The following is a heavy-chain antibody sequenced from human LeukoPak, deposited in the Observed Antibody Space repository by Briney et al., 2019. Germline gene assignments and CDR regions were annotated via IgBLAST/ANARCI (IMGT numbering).Heavy chain of an antibody. CDR1: GFTVKSNY. J-gene: IGHJ3*02. V-gene: IGHV3-53*01. CDR3: ARGGSYPNDPFDI. D-gene: IGHD1-26*01. Sequence: GGSLRLSCAASGFTVKSNYMIWVRQAPGKGLEWVSVIYSGGSTHYADSVEGRITISGDNSKNTLFLQMNSLRAEDTAVYYCARGGSYPNDPFDIWGQGTMVTV. CDR2: IYSGGST.